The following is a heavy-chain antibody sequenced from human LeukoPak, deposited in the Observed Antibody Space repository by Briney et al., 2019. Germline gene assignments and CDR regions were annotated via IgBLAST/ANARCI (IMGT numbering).Heavy chain of an antibody. J-gene: IGHJ3*02. V-gene: IGHV3-7*01. D-gene: IGHD1-14*01. CDR1: GFTFSSYW. CDR3: ASVPPSPPRDPHPGDAFDI. CDR2: IKQDGSEK. Sequence: PGGSLRLSCAASGFTFSSYWMSWVRQAPGKGLEWVANIKQDGSEKYYVDSVKGRFTISRDNAKNSLYLQVNSLRAEDTAVYYRASVPPSPPRDPHPGDAFDIWGQGTMVTVSS.